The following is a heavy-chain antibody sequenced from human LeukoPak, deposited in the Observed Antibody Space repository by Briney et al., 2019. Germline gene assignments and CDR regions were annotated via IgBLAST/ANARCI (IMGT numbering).Heavy chain of an antibody. Sequence: LETLSPTCAVYGGSFSGYYWSWIRQPPGKGLEWIGEINHSGSTNYNPSLKSRATISVDTSKNQFSLKLSSVTAADTAVYYCARADIVVVPAATDGGGGMDVWGKGTTVTVSS. V-gene: IGHV4-34*01. CDR3: ARADIVVVPAATDGGGGMDV. CDR2: INHSGST. CDR1: GGSFSGYY. J-gene: IGHJ6*04. D-gene: IGHD2-2*01.